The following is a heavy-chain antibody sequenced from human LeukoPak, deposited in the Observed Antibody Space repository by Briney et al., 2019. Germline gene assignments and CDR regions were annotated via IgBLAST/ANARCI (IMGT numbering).Heavy chain of an antibody. CDR2: ISGSGGIT. D-gene: IGHD3-3*01. CDR1: GFTFSSYA. Sequence: GGSLRLSCAASGFTFSSYAMSWVRQAPGKGLEWVSVISGSGGITYDADSVKGRFTISRDNSKNTLYLQMNSLRAEDTAIYYCARDERLLSFLKWGQGTLVTVSS. CDR3: ARDERLLSFLK. V-gene: IGHV3-23*01. J-gene: IGHJ4*02.